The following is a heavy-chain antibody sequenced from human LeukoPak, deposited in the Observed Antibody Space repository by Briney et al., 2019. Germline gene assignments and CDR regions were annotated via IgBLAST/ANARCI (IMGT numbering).Heavy chain of an antibody. D-gene: IGHD2-2*01. J-gene: IGHJ4*02. CDR2: IIPIFGTA. Sequence: SVKVSCKASGGTFSSYAISWVRQAPGQGLEWMGGIIPIFGTANYAQKFQGRVTITADKSRSTAYMELSSLRSEDTAVYYCQVVPAAKYYFDYWGQGTLVTVSS. V-gene: IGHV1-69*06. CDR1: GGTFSSYA. CDR3: QVVPAAKYYFDY.